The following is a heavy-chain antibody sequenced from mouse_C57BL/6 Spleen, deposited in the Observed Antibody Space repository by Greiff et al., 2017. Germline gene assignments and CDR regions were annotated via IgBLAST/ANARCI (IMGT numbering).Heavy chain of an antibody. Sequence: EVKLVESGGGLVQPKGSLKLSCAASGFSFNTYAMNWVRQAPGKGLEWVARIRSKSNNYATYYADSVKDRFTISRDDSESMLYLQMNNLKTEETAMYCCVRHPSGAMDYWGQGTSVTVSS. J-gene: IGHJ4*01. CDR2: IRSKSNNYAT. CDR1: GFSFNTYA. D-gene: IGHD3-1*01. CDR3: VRHPSGAMDY. V-gene: IGHV10-1*01.